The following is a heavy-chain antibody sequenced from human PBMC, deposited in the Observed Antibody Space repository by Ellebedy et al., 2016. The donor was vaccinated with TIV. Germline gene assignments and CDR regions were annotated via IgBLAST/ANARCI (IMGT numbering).Heavy chain of an antibody. CDR3: AAARAGYSGYDL. CDR2: IKRDGSEE. D-gene: IGHD5-12*01. CDR1: GFTFSSYW. Sequence: GGSLRLXXVASGFTFSSYWMTWVRQAPGKGLEWVANIKRDGSEEYYVDAVKGRFTISRDNAKNSLYLQLNSLRVEDTGVYYCAAARAGYSGYDLWGQGTLVTVSS. J-gene: IGHJ4*02. V-gene: IGHV3-7*01.